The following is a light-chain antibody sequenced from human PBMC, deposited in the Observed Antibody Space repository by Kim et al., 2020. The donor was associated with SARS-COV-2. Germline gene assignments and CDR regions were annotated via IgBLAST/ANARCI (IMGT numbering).Light chain of an antibody. J-gene: IGLJ3*02. Sequence: VAPGKTARIPCGGNYIGSKTVHWYQQKPGQAPVLVMYYDHDRPSGIPERFSGSNSGNTATLTISRVEAGDEADYYCQVWDRSNDLVFGGGTQLTVL. CDR2: YDH. V-gene: IGLV3-21*04. CDR1: YIGSKT. CDR3: QVWDRSNDLV.